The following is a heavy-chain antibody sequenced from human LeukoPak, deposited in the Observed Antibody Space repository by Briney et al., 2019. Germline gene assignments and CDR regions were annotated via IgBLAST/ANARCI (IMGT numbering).Heavy chain of an antibody. V-gene: IGHV4-59*01. Sequence: SETLSLTCIVSGGSISGYYWSWIRQPPGKGLEWIGFIYYSGSTNYNPSLKSRVTISVDTSKNQFSLKLTSVTAADTAVYYCARGYYNSGGHYYFDYWGQGTLVTVSS. D-gene: IGHD3-22*01. J-gene: IGHJ4*02. CDR2: IYYSGST. CDR1: GGSISGYY. CDR3: ARGYYNSGGHYYFDY.